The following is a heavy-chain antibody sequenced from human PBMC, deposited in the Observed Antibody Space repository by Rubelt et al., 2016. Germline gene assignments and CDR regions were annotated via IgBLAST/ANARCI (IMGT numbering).Heavy chain of an antibody. D-gene: IGHD5-12*01. Sequence: QVQLQESGPGLVKPSETLSLSCTVSGGSISTYYWSWIRQPPGRGLEWIGYIYSSGSTNYNASLKSRVTISIERSKNQFARDLWAVTAAETAVYYCARDRTPRGYDSGMDVWGQGTTVTVSS. V-gene: IGHV4-59*01. CDR2: IYSSGST. J-gene: IGHJ6*02. CDR1: GGSISTYY. CDR3: ARDRTPRGYDSGMDV.